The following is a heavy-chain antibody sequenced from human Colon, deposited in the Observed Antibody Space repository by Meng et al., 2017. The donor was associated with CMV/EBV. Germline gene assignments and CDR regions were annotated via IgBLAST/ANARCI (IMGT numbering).Heavy chain of an antibody. D-gene: IGHD1-14*01. J-gene: IGHJ5*02. CDR3: ARDQGRYTNHNPSLNSRVTISVDTSKNQFSLKLSSVTAADTAVYYCARTRLQHNWFDP. CDR2: INEDGSWI. V-gene: IGHV3-7*01. CDR1: GFSFRDTW. Sequence: GESLKISCAVSGFSFRDTWMTWVRHVPGKGLQWVANINEDGSWILYLDSVKGRFTVSRDNARDSLYLQMNNLRLEDSAVYYCARDQGRYTNHNPSLNSRVTISVDTSKNQFSLKLSSVTAADTAVYYCARTRLQHNWFDPWGQGTLVTVSS.